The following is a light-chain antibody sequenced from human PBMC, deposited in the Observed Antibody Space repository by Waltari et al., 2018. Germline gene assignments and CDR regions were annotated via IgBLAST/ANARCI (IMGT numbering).Light chain of an antibody. V-gene: IGKV1-39*01. J-gene: IGKJ4*01. Sequence: DIQMTQSPSSLSASVGDRVTITCRASQSISTYLNWYQQKPGKAPNLLIYAASSLQSGVPSRFSGSESGTDFTLTISSLQPEDLAIYYCQQRSSWPLTFGGGTKVEIK. CDR2: AAS. CDR1: QSISTY. CDR3: QQRSSWPLT.